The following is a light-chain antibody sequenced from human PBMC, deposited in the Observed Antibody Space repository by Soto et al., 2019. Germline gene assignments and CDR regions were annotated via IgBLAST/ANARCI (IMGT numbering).Light chain of an antibody. CDR3: KQYFSPPAT. CDR2: DTS. J-gene: IGKJ1*01. V-gene: IGKV3-20*01. CDR1: QSLSSTR. Sequence: EIVLTQSPGTLSLSPGERAILSCRASQSLSSTRLAWHQQKRGQAPRLLIYDTSTRATGVPDGFSGSGSGTAFTLTIGGLEPEDFAVYFCKQYFSPPATFGQGPKVKI.